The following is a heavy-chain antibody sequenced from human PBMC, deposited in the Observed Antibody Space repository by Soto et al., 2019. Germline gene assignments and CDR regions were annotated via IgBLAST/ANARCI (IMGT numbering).Heavy chain of an antibody. D-gene: IGHD7-27*01. CDR3: GRAPGGTGIVDY. CDR2: MNWNGDSK. CDR1: GFTFDDFA. V-gene: IGHV3-9*01. Sequence: EVKLVESGGGLVQPGRSLKISCAASGFTFDDFAMHWVRLAPGKGLEWVSGMNWNGDSKAYAASVKGRFTISRDNAKNTLYLQLNSLRADDTAVYYCGRAPGGTGIVDYWGQGTLVTVSS. J-gene: IGHJ4*02.